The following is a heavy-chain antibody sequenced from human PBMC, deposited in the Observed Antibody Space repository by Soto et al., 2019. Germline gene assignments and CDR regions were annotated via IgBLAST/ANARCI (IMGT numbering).Heavy chain of an antibody. Sequence: GGSLRLSCAASGFTFSNAWMNWVRQAPGKGLEWVGRIKSKTDGGTTDYAAPVKGRFTISRDDSKNTLYLQMNSLKTEYTAVYYCTTGDTIFLYGMDVWGQGTTVTVSS. CDR2: IKSKTDGGTT. D-gene: IGHD3-9*01. V-gene: IGHV3-15*07. J-gene: IGHJ6*02. CDR1: GFTFSNAW. CDR3: TTGDTIFLYGMDV.